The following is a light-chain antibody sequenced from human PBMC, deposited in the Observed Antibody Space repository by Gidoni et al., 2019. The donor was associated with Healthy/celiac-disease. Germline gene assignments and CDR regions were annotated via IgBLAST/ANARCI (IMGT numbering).Light chain of an antibody. Sequence: IVLTQSPATLPLSPGERATLSCRASQSVSSYLAWYQQKPGQAPRLLIFDASNRATGIPARFGGSGSGTDFPLTISSLEPEDFAVYYCQQRSTWRTFGQGTKVEIK. CDR2: DAS. J-gene: IGKJ1*01. V-gene: IGKV3-11*01. CDR1: QSVSSY. CDR3: QQRSTWRT.